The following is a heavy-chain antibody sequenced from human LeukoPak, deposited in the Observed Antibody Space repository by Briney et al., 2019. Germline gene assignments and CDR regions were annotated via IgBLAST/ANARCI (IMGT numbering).Heavy chain of an antibody. J-gene: IGHJ4*02. V-gene: IGHV4-30-2*01. CDR1: GGSISSGGYS. CDR3: ARHEGDYYDSSGYLPYYFDY. CDR2: IYHSGST. Sequence: TSETLSLTCAVSGGSISSGGYSWSWIRQPPGKGLEWIGYIYHSGSTYYNPSLKSRVTISVDRSKNQFSLKLSSVTAADTAVYYCARHEGDYYDSSGYLPYYFDYWGQGTLVTVSS. D-gene: IGHD3-22*01.